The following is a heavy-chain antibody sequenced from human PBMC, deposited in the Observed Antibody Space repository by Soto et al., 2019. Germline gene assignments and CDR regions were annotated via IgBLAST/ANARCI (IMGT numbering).Heavy chain of an antibody. J-gene: IGHJ4*02. CDR1: GGSISSYY. V-gene: IGHV4-59*01. CDR2: IYYSGST. Sequence: SETLSLTCTVSGGSISSYYWSWIRQPPGKGLEWIGYIYYSGSTNYNPSLKSRVTISVDTSKNQFSLKLSSVTAADTAVYYCARVGQDYYGSGSYFDYWGQGTLVTVSS. CDR3: ARVGQDYYGSGSYFDY. D-gene: IGHD3-10*01.